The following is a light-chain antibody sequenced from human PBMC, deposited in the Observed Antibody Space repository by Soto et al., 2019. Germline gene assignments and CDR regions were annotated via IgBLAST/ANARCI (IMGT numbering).Light chain of an antibody. V-gene: IGKV1-27*01. CDR3: QKYSSVPV. J-gene: IGKJ3*01. CDR1: QGIRNF. Sequence: DLQRTQSPTSLSASVGDRVTITCRASQGIRNFVAWYQQKPGKAPKLLIYAASTLQSGVPSRFSGSGSGTDFTLTINSLQPKDVATYSCQKYSSVPVFGPGTKVEIK. CDR2: AAS.